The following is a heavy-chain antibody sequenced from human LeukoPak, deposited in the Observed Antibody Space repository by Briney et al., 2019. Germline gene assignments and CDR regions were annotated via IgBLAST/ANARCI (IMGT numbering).Heavy chain of an antibody. CDR2: IYYSGST. Sequence: SETRSLTCTVSGGSISSYYWSSIRQPPGKGLEWIGYIYYSGSTNYNPSLKSRVTILVDTSKNQFSLKLSSVTAADTAVYYCARHPDDSNWFDPWGQGTLVTVSS. J-gene: IGHJ5*02. V-gene: IGHV4-59*08. CDR3: ARHPDDSNWFDP. CDR1: GGSISSYY.